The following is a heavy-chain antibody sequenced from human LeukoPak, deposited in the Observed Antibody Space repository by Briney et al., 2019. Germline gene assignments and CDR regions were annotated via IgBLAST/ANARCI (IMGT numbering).Heavy chain of an antibody. J-gene: IGHJ4*02. V-gene: IGHV4-61*08. Sequence: KPSETLSLTCTVSGGSISSGGYYWSWIRQPPGKGLEWIGYIYYSGTPTSYNPSLKSRVTISIDASRNQFSLKLSSVTAADTAVYYCARDSRGGGPDFDYWGQGTLVTVSS. CDR3: ARDSRGGGPDFDY. CDR1: GGSISSGGYY. CDR2: IYYSGTPT. D-gene: IGHD3-16*01.